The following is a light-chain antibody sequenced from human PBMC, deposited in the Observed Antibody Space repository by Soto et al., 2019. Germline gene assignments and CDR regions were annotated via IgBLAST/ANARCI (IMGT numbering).Light chain of an antibody. J-gene: IGKJ4*01. Sequence: DIVMIQSPLSLPVTPGEPASISCRSSQSLLHSRGYSYLDWYLQKPGQSPQLLINLGSNRASGVPDRFSGSGSGTNLTLKISRVEAEDVGVYYCMQSLQTPLTFGGGTKVEIK. CDR3: MQSLQTPLT. CDR2: LGS. V-gene: IGKV2-28*01. CDR1: QSLLHSRGYSY.